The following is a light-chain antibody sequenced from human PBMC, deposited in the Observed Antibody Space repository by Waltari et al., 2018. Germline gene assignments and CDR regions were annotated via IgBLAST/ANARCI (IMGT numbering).Light chain of an antibody. Sequence: IVLTQSPGTLSLSPGEGATLSCRTSQTIRPTYLAWYQQKPGQAPTLLIYGAFTRATGIPDRFTGSGSGTDFSLTISSLEPEDFATYYCQQYDVSPLTFGGGTKVEIK. V-gene: IGKV3-20*01. CDR1: QTIRPTY. J-gene: IGKJ4*01. CDR3: QQYDVSPLT. CDR2: GAF.